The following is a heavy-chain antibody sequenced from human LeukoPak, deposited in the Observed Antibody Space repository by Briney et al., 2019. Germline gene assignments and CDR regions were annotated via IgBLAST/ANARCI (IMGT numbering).Heavy chain of an antibody. CDR3: ARESYDFWSGYSAQFDY. V-gene: IGHV4-31*03. J-gene: IGHJ4*02. Sequence: SQTLSLTCTVSGGSISSGVYYWSWIRQHPGKGLEWIGYIYYSGSTYYNPSLKSRVTISVDTSKNQFSLKLSSVTAADTAVYYCARESYDFWSGYSAQFDYWGQGTLVTVSS. D-gene: IGHD3-3*01. CDR2: IYYSGST. CDR1: GGSISSGVYY.